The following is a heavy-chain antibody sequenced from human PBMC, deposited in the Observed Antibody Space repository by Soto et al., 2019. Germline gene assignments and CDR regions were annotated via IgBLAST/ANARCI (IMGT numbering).Heavy chain of an antibody. CDR2: IYPGDSDT. CDR1: GYKFSNYW. D-gene: IGHD3-3*01. V-gene: IGHV5-51*01. CDR3: ARTITAEAFDF. J-gene: IGHJ4*01. Sequence: HGESLKISCRTSGYKFSNYWIAWVRQMPGKGLEWVGIIYPGDSDTKYSPSLQGLVTISADKSSSTAYLQWSRLMASDTAIYYCARTITAEAFDFWGQGSLVTVSS.